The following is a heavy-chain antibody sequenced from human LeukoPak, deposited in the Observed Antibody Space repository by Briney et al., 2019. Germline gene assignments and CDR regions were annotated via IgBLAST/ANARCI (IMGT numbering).Heavy chain of an antibody. Sequence: GGSLRLSCAASGFTFNNYAMNWVRQAPGKGLEWVSHISPSGDSTYYADSVKGRFTISRDNAKNSLYLQMNSLRAEDTAVYYCARVAGTPGDYWGQGTLVTVSS. J-gene: IGHJ4*02. CDR1: GFTFNNYA. V-gene: IGHV3-23*01. D-gene: IGHD6-19*01. CDR3: ARVAGTPGDY. CDR2: ISPSGDST.